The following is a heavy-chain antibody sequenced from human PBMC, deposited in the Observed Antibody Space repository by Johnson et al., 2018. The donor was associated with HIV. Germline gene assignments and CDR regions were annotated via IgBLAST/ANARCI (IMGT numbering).Heavy chain of an antibody. Sequence: QMLLVESGGGAVQPGRSLRLSCEASGFTFSSYAMHWVRQAPGKGLEWVAVISHDGRNQKYEDSVKGRFTISRDNSKNTLERQMNSLRADETSVYYCAQENFEWELGAFDIWGQGTMVTGSS. CDR2: ISHDGRNQ. V-gene: IGHV3-30-3*01. CDR3: AQENFEWELGAFDI. D-gene: IGHD1-26*01. J-gene: IGHJ3*02. CDR1: GFTFSSYA.